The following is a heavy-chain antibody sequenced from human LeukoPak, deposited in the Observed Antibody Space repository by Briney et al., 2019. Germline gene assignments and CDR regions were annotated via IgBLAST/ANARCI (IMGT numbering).Heavy chain of an antibody. Sequence: VASVKVSCKASGYTFTGYYIHWVRQAPGQGLVWMGWINPNSGGTEFAQKFQGRVTMTRDTSISTAYMELSRLRPDDTAVYYCARGGEVCSSTSCYRGHEYWGQGTLVTVSS. J-gene: IGHJ4*02. V-gene: IGHV1-2*02. CDR3: ARGGEVCSSTSCYRGHEY. D-gene: IGHD2-2*01. CDR1: GYTFTGYY. CDR2: INPNSGGT.